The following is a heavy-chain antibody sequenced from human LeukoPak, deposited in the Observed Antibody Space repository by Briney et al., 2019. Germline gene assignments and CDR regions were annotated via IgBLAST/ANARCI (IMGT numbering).Heavy chain of an antibody. V-gene: IGHV6-1*01. CDR2: TYYRSKWYN. Sequence: SQTLSLTCVISGDSVSSNSAAWIWIRQSPSRGLEWLQRTYYRSKWYNDYAVSVKSRITINPDTSKNQFSLKLSSVTAADTAVYYCATSIAARPGWLDPWGQGTLVTVSS. D-gene: IGHD6-6*01. J-gene: IGHJ5*02. CDR3: ATSIAARPGWLDP. CDR1: GDSVSSNSAA.